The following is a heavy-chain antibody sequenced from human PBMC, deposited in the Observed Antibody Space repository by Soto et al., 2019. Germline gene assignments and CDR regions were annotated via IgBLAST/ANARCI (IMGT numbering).Heavy chain of an antibody. CDR2: IYWDDDK. J-gene: IGHJ4*02. Sequence: SGPTLVNPTQTLTLTCTFSGFSLSTSGVGVGWIRQPPGKALEWLALIYWDDDKRYSPSLKSRLTITKDTSKNQVVLMMTDMDPVDTATYYCAHNNYYGSGSVYWGQGTLVTVSS. D-gene: IGHD3-10*01. V-gene: IGHV2-5*02. CDR3: AHNNYYGSGSVY. CDR1: GFSLSTSGVG.